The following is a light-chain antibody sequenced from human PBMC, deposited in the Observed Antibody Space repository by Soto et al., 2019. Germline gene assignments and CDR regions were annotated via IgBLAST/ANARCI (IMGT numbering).Light chain of an antibody. V-gene: IGKV3-20*01. Sequence: EIVLTQSPVTLSLSPGERATLSCRASQTLTSNYLAWYQQKPGQAPRLLIHGAASRATGIPDRFSGSGSGTDFTLTISRLEPEDFAVYYCQQYSDSVLTFGGGTKVEIK. CDR3: QQYSDSVLT. CDR2: GAA. J-gene: IGKJ4*01. CDR1: QTLTSNY.